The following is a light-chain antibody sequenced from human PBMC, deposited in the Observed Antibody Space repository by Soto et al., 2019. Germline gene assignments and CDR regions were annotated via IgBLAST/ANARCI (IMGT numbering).Light chain of an antibody. V-gene: IGKV2-30*01. Sequence: VVTQSPLSLPVTLGQPASISCRSSQSLVYSDGNTYLNWFQHRPGQSPRRLIHRVSNRDSGVPDRFSGSGSGTDFTLKISRVEAEDVGVYYCMQGTHWPPGTFGQGTKVDIK. CDR1: QSLVYSDGNTY. J-gene: IGKJ1*01. CDR2: RVS. CDR3: MQGTHWPPGT.